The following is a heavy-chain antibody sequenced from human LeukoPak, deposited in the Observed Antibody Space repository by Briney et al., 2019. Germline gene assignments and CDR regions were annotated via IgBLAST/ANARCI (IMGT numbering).Heavy chain of an antibody. CDR2: IYSDESA. CDR3: ARDVPAPH. J-gene: IGHJ1*01. CDR1: GFTVSSIY. D-gene: IGHD2-2*01. Sequence: PGGSLRLSCAASGFTVSSIYMNWVRQAPGKGLEWVSIIYSDESAYYADSVRGRFTISRDDSNNTLSLQMNNLKPEDSAVYYCARDVPAPHWGQGTLGTVSS. V-gene: IGHV3-66*02.